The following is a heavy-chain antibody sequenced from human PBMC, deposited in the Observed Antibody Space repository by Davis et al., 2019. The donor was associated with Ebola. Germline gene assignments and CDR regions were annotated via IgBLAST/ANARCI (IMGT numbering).Heavy chain of an antibody. Sequence: PGGSLRLSCAASGFTFSSYGMHWVRQAPGKGLEWVAFIRYDGSNKYYADSVKGRFTISRDNAKNSLYLQMNSLRAEDTAVYYCARDTSSSWYEGASFDIWGQGTMVTVSS. D-gene: IGHD6-13*01. J-gene: IGHJ3*02. CDR1: GFTFSSYG. V-gene: IGHV3-30*02. CDR2: IRYDGSNK. CDR3: ARDTSSSWYEGASFDI.